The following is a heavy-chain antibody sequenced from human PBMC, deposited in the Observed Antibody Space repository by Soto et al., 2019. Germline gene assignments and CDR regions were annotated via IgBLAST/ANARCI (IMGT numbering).Heavy chain of an antibody. Sequence: PGGSLRLSCAASGFTFSSYAMSWVRQAPGKGLEWVSAISGSGGSTYYADAVKGRVTISRDKSKNTLYLKMNSLRAEETDVYDCAKSTSDGDYPLSDYWGQGSLVTVSS. V-gene: IGHV3-23*01. CDR1: GFTFSSYA. CDR2: ISGSGGST. CDR3: AKSTSDGDYPLSDY. D-gene: IGHD4-17*01. J-gene: IGHJ4*02.